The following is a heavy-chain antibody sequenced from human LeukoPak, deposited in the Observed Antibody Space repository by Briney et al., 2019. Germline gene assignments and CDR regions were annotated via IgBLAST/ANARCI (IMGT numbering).Heavy chain of an antibody. CDR3: AREDGDGDYYYYYGMDV. CDR2: ISAYNGNT. J-gene: IGHJ6*02. D-gene: IGHD4-17*01. V-gene: IGHV1-18*04. CDR1: GYTFTGYY. Sequence: GASVKVSCKASGYTFTGYYMHWVRQAPGQGLEWMGWISAYNGNTNYAQKLQGRVTMTTDTSTSTAYMELRSLRSDDTAVYYCAREDGDGDYYYYYGMDVWGQGTTVTVSS.